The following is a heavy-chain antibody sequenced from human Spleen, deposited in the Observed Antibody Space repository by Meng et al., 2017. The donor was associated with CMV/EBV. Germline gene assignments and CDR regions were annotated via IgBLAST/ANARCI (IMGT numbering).Heavy chain of an antibody. CDR1: GGSVSDYD. CDR3: ARDRGRLLNLDY. Sequence: QVPLTESGPGLVKPSETLSLTCTVSGGSVSDYDWSWIRQPAGKGLEWIGRIYRSGSTNYNPSLTSRVSMSLDTSKNQFSLNLSSVTAADTAVYYCARDRGRLLNLDYWGQGTLVTVSS. CDR2: IYRSGST. J-gene: IGHJ4*02. V-gene: IGHV4-4*07. D-gene: IGHD2-21*02.